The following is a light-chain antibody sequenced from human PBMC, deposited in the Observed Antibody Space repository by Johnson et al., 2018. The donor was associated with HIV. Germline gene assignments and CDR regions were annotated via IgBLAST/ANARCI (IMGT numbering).Light chain of an antibody. CDR2: ENN. Sequence: QSVLTQPPSVSAAPGQKVTNSCSGSSSNIGNNYVSWYQQLPGTAPKLLIYENNKRPSGIPDRFSGSKSGTSATLGITGLQTGDEADYYCGTWDNSLGVFVVFGTGTEVTVL. J-gene: IGLJ1*01. CDR1: SSNIGNNY. CDR3: GTWDNSLGVFVV. V-gene: IGLV1-51*02.